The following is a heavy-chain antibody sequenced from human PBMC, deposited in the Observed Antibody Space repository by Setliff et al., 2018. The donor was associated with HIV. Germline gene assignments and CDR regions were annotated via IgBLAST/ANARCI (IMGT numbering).Heavy chain of an antibody. CDR3: ARVFPPIRGAPFGTPPGAFDL. CDR1: GDSMNTYY. J-gene: IGHJ2*01. D-gene: IGHD2-2*02. CDR2: IHTSGST. Sequence: SETLSLTCIVSGDSMNTYYWSWIRQPDGKGPEWIGRIHTSGSTIYNPSLRSRVTMSVDTSTNEFSLKLSSVTAADTAVYYCARVFPPIRGAPFGTPPGAFDLWGRGTLVTVSS. V-gene: IGHV4-4*07.